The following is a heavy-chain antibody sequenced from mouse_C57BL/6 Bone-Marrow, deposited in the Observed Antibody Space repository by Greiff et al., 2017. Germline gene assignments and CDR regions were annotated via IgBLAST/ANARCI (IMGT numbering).Heavy chain of an antibody. CDR1: GFTFSSYA. Sequence: EVKLMEPGGGLVKPGGSLKLSCAASGFTFSSYAMSWVRQTPEKRLEWVATISAGGSYTYYPDNVKGRCTISRDNAKNNLYLQMSHLTSEDTAMYYCARSGREYFASWGQGTTLTVSS. J-gene: IGHJ2*01. CDR3: ARSGREYFAS. CDR2: ISAGGSYT. V-gene: IGHV5-4*03. D-gene: IGHD1-1*01.